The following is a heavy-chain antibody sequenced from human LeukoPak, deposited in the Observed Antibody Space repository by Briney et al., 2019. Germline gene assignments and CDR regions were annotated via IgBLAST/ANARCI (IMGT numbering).Heavy chain of an antibody. CDR3: ARDAARPSGSYLYFDY. J-gene: IGHJ4*02. CDR2: TYYRSKLYN. V-gene: IGHV6-1*01. D-gene: IGHD1-26*01. Sequence: SQTLSLTCAISGDSFSSNSAAWNWLRQSPSRGLEWLGRTYYRSKLYNDYAVSVKSRITINPDTSKNQFSLQLNSVTPEDTAVYYCARDAARPSGSYLYFDYWGQGTLVTVSS. CDR1: GDSFSSNSAA.